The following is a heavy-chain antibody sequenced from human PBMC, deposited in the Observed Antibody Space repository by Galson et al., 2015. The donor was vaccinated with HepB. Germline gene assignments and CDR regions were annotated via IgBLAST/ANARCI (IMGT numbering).Heavy chain of an antibody. Sequence: SLRLSCAASGFTFSSYAMSWVRQAPGKGLEWVSAISGSGGSTYYADSVKGRFTISRDNSKNTLYLQMNSLRAEDTAVYYCAKCGLDDYYYYYMDVWGKGTTVTVSS. CDR3: AKCGLDDYYYYYMDV. J-gene: IGHJ6*03. V-gene: IGHV3-23*01. CDR1: GFTFSSYA. D-gene: IGHD2-21*01. CDR2: ISGSGGST.